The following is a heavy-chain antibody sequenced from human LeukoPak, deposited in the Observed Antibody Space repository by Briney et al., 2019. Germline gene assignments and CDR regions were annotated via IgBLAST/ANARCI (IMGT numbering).Heavy chain of an antibody. D-gene: IGHD2-15*01. Sequence: GGALILSCSASGFPFSSYAMHWVRQAPGKGLEYVSAISDSGGSTYYADSVKGRFTISRDNSKNTLYLQMSSLRAEDTAVYFCVRGYSFGPYGMDVWGQGTTVTVSS. CDR3: VRGYSFGPYGMDV. V-gene: IGHV3-64D*09. CDR1: GFPFSSYA. CDR2: ISDSGGST. J-gene: IGHJ6*02.